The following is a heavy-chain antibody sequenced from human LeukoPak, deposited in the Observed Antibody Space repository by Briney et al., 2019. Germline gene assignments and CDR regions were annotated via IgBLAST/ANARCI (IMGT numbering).Heavy chain of an antibody. J-gene: IGHJ4*02. CDR2: IWYDGSNK. CDR1: GFTFSSYG. V-gene: IGHV3-33*01. CDR3: ARVLANSGWYVVDY. Sequence: PGGSLRLSCAASGFTFSSYGMHWVRQAPGKGLEWVAVIWYDGSNKYYADSVKGRFTISRDNSKNTLYLQMNSLRAEDTAVYYCARVLANSGWYVVDYWGQGTLVTVSS. D-gene: IGHD6-19*01.